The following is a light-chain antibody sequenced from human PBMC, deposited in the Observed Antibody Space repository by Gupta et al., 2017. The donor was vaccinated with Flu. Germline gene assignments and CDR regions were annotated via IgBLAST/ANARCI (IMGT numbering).Light chain of an antibody. Sequence: RVTISCSGSSTNIGNNYVSWYHHLPGTGPKLLINENNKRPSGMPDRFSGGRADASATLGITGRQTGDEADDYCGTWDSSLSAWVFGGGTKLTVL. CDR3: GTWDSSLSAWV. V-gene: IGLV1-51*02. J-gene: IGLJ3*02. CDR1: STNIGNNY. CDR2: ENN.